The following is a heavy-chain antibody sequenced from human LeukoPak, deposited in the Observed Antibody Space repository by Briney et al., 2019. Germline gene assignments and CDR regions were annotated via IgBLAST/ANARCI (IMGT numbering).Heavy chain of an antibody. CDR3: ARGYYSDSSGYYSRFDY. Sequence: ASVKVSCKASGYTFTRYYMHWVRQAPGQGPEWMGIINPSGGATSYGQKFQGRVTMTRDTITSTVHMELSSLRSEDTAVYYCARGYYSDSSGYYSRFDYWGQGTLVTVSS. J-gene: IGHJ4*02. V-gene: IGHV1-46*01. CDR1: GYTFTRYY. D-gene: IGHD3-22*01. CDR2: INPSGGAT.